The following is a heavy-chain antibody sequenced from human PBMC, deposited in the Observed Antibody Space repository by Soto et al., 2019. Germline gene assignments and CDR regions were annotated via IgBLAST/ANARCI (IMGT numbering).Heavy chain of an antibody. D-gene: IGHD6-13*01. J-gene: IGHJ4*02. Sequence: QVQLVESGGVLVKPGGSLRLSCAASGFTFSDDYMSWVRQAPGQGLEWVSYLSRSASTKYHAGCVKGPSTITRDNAKNSQCPKMNCPRAESTAVYYCASAHPTDSSSWYYFYYWGQGTLVTVSS. V-gene: IGHV3-11*01. CDR1: GFTFSDDY. CDR3: ASAHPTDSSSWYYFYY. CDR2: LSRSASTK.